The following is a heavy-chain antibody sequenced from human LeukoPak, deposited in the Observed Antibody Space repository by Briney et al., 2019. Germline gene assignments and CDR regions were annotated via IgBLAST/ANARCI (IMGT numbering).Heavy chain of an antibody. D-gene: IGHD3-22*01. J-gene: IGHJ4*02. V-gene: IGHV3-30-3*01. CDR1: GFTFSSYA. CDR3: ARDEYDSSGYYYPFDY. CDR2: ISYDGSNK. Sequence: PGGSLRLSCAASGFTFSSYAMHWVRQAPGKGLEWVAVISYDGSNKYYADSVKGRFTISRDNSKNTLYLQMNSLRAEDTAVYYCARDEYDSSGYYYPFDYWGQGTLVTVSS.